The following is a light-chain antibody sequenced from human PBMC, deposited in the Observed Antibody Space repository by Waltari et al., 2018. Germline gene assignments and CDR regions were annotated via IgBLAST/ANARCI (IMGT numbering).Light chain of an antibody. CDR1: QSVSSY. Sequence: EIVLTQSPATLSLSPGERANLSCRASQSVSSYLDWYQQKPGQAPRLLIYDASNRATGLPARFSVSGSGTDFTLTISSLEPEDFAVYYCQQRSNWPPPYTFGQGTKLEIK. J-gene: IGKJ2*01. CDR2: DAS. V-gene: IGKV3-11*01. CDR3: QQRSNWPPPYT.